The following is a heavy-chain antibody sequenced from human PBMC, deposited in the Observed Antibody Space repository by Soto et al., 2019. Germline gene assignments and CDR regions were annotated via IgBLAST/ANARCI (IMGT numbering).Heavy chain of an antibody. J-gene: IGHJ6*02. CDR2: IYTSGST. Sequence: QVQLQESGPGLVKPSETLSLTCTVSGGSISSYYWSWIRQPAGKGLEWIGRIYTSGSTNYNPSLKSRVTMSVDTSKNQFSRKLSSVTAADTAVYYCARDPNYYDSSGYKHYYYGMDVWGQGTTVTVSS. V-gene: IGHV4-4*07. CDR1: GGSISSYY. D-gene: IGHD3-22*01. CDR3: ARDPNYYDSSGYKHYYYGMDV.